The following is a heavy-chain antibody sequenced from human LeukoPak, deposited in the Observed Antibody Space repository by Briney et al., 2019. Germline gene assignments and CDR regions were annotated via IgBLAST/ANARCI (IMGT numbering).Heavy chain of an antibody. Sequence: GGSLRLSCAASGFTVSSNYMSWVRQAPGKGLEFVSGISSTGGSTNYPDSVKDRFSISRDNSKNTLYLQMTSLRADDTAVYYCVKDQHCSTISCATRTGFDPWGQGTSVTVSS. V-gene: IGHV3-64D*06. CDR3: VKDQHCSTISCATRTGFDP. CDR2: ISSTGGST. D-gene: IGHD2-2*01. J-gene: IGHJ5*02. CDR1: GFTVSSNY.